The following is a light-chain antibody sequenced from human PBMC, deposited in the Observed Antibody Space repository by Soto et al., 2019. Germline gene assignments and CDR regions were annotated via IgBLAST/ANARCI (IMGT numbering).Light chain of an antibody. CDR2: DAS. CDR1: QSVGTY. J-gene: IGKJ4*01. V-gene: IGKV3-11*01. Sequence: EIVLTQSPATLSLSPGERATLSCRASQSVGTYLVWYQQKPGQAPRLLIYDASKMAIGIPDRFSGSGSGTDFTLTISNLEPEDSAVYYCQQRRAWPRVFGGGTRME. CDR3: QQRRAWPRV.